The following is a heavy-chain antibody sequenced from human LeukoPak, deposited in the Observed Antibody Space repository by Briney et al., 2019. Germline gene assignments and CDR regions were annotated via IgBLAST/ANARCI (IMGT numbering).Heavy chain of an antibody. V-gene: IGHV3-30-3*01. J-gene: IGHJ4*02. CDR2: ISYDGSNK. CDR3: ASRDGSWNYVPFDY. D-gene: IGHD1-7*01. Sequence: PGGSLRLSCAASGFTFSSYAMHWVRQAPGKGLEWVAVISYDGSNKYYADSVKGRFTISRDNSKNTLYLQMNSLRAEDTAVYYCASRDGSWNYVPFDYWGQGTLVTVSS. CDR1: GFTFSSYA.